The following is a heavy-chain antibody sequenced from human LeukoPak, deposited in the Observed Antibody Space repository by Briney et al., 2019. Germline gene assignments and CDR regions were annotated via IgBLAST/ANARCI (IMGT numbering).Heavy chain of an antibody. V-gene: IGHV3-30*02. CDR1: GFTFSSYG. CDR3: AKDLGDSSGYYNSWGADY. Sequence: GRSLRLSCAASGFTFSSYGMHWVRQAPGKGLEWVAFIRYDGSNKYYADSVKGRFTISRDNSKNTLYLQMNSLRAEDTAVYYCAKDLGDSSGYYNSWGADYWGQGTLVTVSS. CDR2: IRYDGSNK. D-gene: IGHD3-22*01. J-gene: IGHJ4*02.